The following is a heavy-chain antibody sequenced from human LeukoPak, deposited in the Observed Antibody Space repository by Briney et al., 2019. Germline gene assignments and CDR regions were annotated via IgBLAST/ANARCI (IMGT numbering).Heavy chain of an antibody. CDR1: GFSFNTDA. D-gene: IGHD2-21*02. J-gene: IGHJ4*02. CDR3: AKDHDNTDYYYYFDS. V-gene: IGHV3-23*01. CDR2: ISDTGRTT. Sequence: GGSPRLSCAASGFSFNTDAMNWVRQAPGKGLEWVSGISDTGRTTYYTDSVKGRFTISRDNSKNTLHLQMNSLRAEDTALYFCAKDHDNTDYYYYFDSWGQGTLVTVSS.